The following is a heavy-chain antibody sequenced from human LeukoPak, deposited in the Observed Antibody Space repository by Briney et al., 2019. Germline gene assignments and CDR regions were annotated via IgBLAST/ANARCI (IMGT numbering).Heavy chain of an antibody. CDR1: GFTFSRYD. D-gene: IGHD3-16*01. Sequence: PGGSLRLSCAASGFTFSRYDMHWVRQVAGRGLEWVSAIGTTGDTYYPGSVKGRFTISRENAKNSLYLQMDSLRAGDTAVYYCARAIAMTGGVNYFDYWGQGTLVTVSS. V-gene: IGHV3-13*01. J-gene: IGHJ4*02. CDR2: IGTTGDT. CDR3: ARAIAMTGGVNYFDY.